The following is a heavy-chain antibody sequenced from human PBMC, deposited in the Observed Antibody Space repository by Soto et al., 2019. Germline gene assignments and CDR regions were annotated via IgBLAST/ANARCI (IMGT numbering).Heavy chain of an antibody. Sequence: PSETLSLTCTVSGASISSSYWSWIRQSPERGLEWIAYVYHTGATNYNPSLKGRVTISLDTSKGQFSLNLTSLTTADTAVYFCARGGNRYSTVAYGVGGFDFWGQGSLVTVSS. CDR3: ARGGNRYSTVAYGVGGFDF. J-gene: IGHJ4*02. D-gene: IGHD2-8*02. CDR1: GASISSSY. CDR2: VYHTGAT. V-gene: IGHV4-59*01.